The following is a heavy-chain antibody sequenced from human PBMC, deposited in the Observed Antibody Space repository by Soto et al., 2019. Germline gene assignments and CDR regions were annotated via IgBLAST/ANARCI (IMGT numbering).Heavy chain of an antibody. CDR2: ISYDGGNK. CDR1: GFTFSNNA. J-gene: IGHJ6*02. D-gene: IGHD2-2*01. Sequence: QVQLVESGGGVVQPGRSLRLSCAASGFTFSNNAMDWVRQAPGKGLEWVAVISYDGGNKYIAESVKGRFTISRDNSKNTLFLQMNSLRAEDTAVYYCARGTTTAALSAMDVWGQGTTVTVSS. CDR3: ARGTTTAALSAMDV. V-gene: IGHV3-30-3*01.